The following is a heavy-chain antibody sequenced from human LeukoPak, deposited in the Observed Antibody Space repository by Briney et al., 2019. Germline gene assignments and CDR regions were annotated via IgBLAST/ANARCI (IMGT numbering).Heavy chain of an antibody. J-gene: IGHJ4*02. CDR3: ARDWGGEYYYDSSGYYYVIGPFDY. Sequence: SETLSLTCTVSGYSLSSGYYWGWIRQPPGKGLEWIGSIYHSGSTYYNPSLKSRVTISVDTSKNQFSLKLSSVTAADTAVYYCARDWGGEYYYDSSGYYYVIGPFDYWGQGTLVTVSS. D-gene: IGHD3-22*01. V-gene: IGHV4-38-2*02. CDR2: IYHSGST. CDR1: GYSLSSGYY.